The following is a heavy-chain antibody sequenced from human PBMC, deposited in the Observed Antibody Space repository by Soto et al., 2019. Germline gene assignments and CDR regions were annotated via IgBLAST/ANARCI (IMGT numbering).Heavy chain of an antibody. CDR3: ARDLGVPASVRHFFDP. CDR1: GFTFSGYP. CDR2: ISYDGSNT. Sequence: QVHLVESGGGVVQPGRSLRLSCAASGFTFSGYPMHWVRQAPGKGLEWVALISYDGSNTYYYDSVKGRFTISRDNSNNTLFLQMNSLRPEDTADYYCARDLGVPASVRHFFDPWGRGTLVTVSS. V-gene: IGHV3-30-3*01. J-gene: IGHJ5*02. D-gene: IGHD2-2*01.